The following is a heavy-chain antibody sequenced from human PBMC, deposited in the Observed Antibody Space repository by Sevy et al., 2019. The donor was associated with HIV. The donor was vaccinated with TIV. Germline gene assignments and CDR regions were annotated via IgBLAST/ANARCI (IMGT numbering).Heavy chain of an antibody. CDR3: AIEGTHRRRDY. CDR2: INASGDHT. CDR1: GFTFSSQA. V-gene: IGHV3-23*01. J-gene: IGHJ4*02. Sequence: GGSLRLSCAASGFTFSSQAMSWVRQSPGKGQKWVSIINASGDHTYYADSVKGRFTISRDNSKNTLYLQMNGLRAEDTAVYYCAIEGTHRRRDYGGRGTLVTVSS.